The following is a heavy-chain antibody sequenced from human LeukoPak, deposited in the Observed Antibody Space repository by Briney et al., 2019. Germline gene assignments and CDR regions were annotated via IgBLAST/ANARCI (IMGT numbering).Heavy chain of an antibody. CDR3: ARGYQTYYYDSSGLEPLDY. J-gene: IGHJ4*02. Sequence: AASVKVSCKASGGTFSSYAISWVRQAPGQGLEWMGWMNPNSGNTGYAQKFQGRVTITRNTSISTAYMELSSLRSEDTAVYYCARGYQTYYYDSSGLEPLDYWGQGTLVTVSS. V-gene: IGHV1-8*03. CDR1: GGTFSSYA. D-gene: IGHD3-22*01. CDR2: MNPNSGNT.